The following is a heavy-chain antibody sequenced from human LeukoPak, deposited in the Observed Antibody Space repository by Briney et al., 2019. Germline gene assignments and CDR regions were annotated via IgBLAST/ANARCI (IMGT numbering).Heavy chain of an antibody. CDR2: ISTSSSYI. V-gene: IGHV3-21*01. CDR3: ARQDWLGDRYYFDS. D-gene: IGHD3-9*01. Sequence: PGGSLRLSCAASGFTFSSYSLNWVRQAPGKGLEWVSFISTSSSYIYYADSVKGRFTISRDNARNSLYLQMNSLRAEDTAVYYCARQDWLGDRYYFDSWGQGTLVTVSA. J-gene: IGHJ4*02. CDR1: GFTFSSYS.